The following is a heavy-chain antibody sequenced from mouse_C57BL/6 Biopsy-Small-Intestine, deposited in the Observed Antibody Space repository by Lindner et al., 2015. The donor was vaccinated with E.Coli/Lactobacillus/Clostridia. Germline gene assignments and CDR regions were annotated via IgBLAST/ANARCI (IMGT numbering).Heavy chain of an antibody. CDR3: TRQFGPFDY. J-gene: IGHJ2*01. V-gene: IGHV1-82*01. D-gene: IGHD3-1*01. CDR2: IYPGDGDS. Sequence: VQLQESGPELVKPGASVKISCKASGYTFSDFWINWVKQRPGEGLEWIGRIYPGDGDSVYNGKFKGKSTLTADKSSSTAYMQLSSLTSEDSAVYFCTRQFGPFDYWGQGTIFTVSS. CDR1: GYTFSDFW.